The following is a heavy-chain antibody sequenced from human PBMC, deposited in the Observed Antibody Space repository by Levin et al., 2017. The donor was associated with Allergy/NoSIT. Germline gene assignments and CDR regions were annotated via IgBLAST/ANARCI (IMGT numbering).Heavy chain of an antibody. CDR3: ATEYTPDWNHFHY. D-gene: IGHD1-1*01. Sequence: GESLKISCAVSGFNFGSFDFHWVRQAPGRGLEWVAFSSFDGSSQKYADSVKGRFTISRDNSKSTLFLQMNNLRPEDTAIYYCATEYTPDWNHFHYWGQGTVVTVSS. J-gene: IGHJ4*02. CDR1: GFNFGSFD. V-gene: IGHV3-30*02. CDR2: SSFDGSSQ.